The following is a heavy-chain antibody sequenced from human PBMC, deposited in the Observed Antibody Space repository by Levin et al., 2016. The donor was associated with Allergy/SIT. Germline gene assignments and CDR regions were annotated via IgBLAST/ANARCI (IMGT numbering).Heavy chain of an antibody. Sequence: ASVKVSCKASGYTFTSYDINWVRQATGQGLEWLGWMNPNSGNTGFAQKFQGRVTLTRNTSISTAYMEVSSLRSEDTAVYYCARGLRSGWYGAFDIWGQGTMVTVSS. CDR3: ARGLRSGWYGAFDI. CDR1: GYTFTSYD. V-gene: IGHV1-8*01. J-gene: IGHJ3*02. D-gene: IGHD6-19*01. CDR2: MNPNSGNT.